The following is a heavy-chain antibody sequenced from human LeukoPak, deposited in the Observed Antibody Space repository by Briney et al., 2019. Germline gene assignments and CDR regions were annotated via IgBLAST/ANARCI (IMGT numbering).Heavy chain of an antibody. Sequence: GGSLRLSCATSGFIFSNYAVNWVRQAPGKGLEWVSIISGSGDTTYYADSVKGRFTISRDNSKNTLYLQMNSLRAEDTALYYCAKPIWGAFPREMDVWGKGTTVTISS. CDR3: AKPIWGAFPREMDV. V-gene: IGHV3-23*01. D-gene: IGHD3-16*01. J-gene: IGHJ6*04. CDR2: ISGSGDTT. CDR1: GFIFSNYA.